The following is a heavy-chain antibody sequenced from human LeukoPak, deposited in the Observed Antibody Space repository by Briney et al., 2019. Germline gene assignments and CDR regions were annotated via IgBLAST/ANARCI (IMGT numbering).Heavy chain of an antibody. J-gene: IGHJ4*02. Sequence: GGSLRLPCAASGFTFSRYEMNWVRQAPGKGLEWVSYISSSGSTIYYADSVKGRFTISRDNAKNSLYLQMSSLRAEDTAVYYCASHYSSGWFHFDYWGQGTLVTVYS. V-gene: IGHV3-48*03. CDR2: ISSSGSTI. D-gene: IGHD6-19*01. CDR1: GFTFSRYE. CDR3: ASHYSSGWFHFDY.